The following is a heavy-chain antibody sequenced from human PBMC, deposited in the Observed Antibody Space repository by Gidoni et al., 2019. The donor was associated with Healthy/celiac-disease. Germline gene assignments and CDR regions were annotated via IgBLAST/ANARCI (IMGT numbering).Heavy chain of an antibody. J-gene: IGHJ6*02. V-gene: IGHV3-15*07. CDR2: IKSKTDGGTT. CDR3: TTKEVTILSYYYGMDV. CDR1: GFTFSNAW. Sequence: EVQLVESGGGLVKPGGSLRLSCSASGFTFSNAWMNWVRQAPGKGLEWVGRIKSKTDGGTTDYAAPVKGRFTISRDDSKNTLYLQMNSLKTEDTAVYYCTTKEVTILSYYYGMDVWGQGTTVTVSS. D-gene: IGHD3-9*01.